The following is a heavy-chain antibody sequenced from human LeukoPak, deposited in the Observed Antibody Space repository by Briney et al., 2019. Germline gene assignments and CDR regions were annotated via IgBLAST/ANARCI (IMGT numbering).Heavy chain of an antibody. CDR3: ARYGADCFDY. D-gene: IGHD4/OR15-4a*01. Sequence: PGGSLRLSRAASGFMFSSYSMNWVRQAPGRGLEWVASISYTSTYIFYADSLKGRFTISRDNTENSLYLQMNSLRAEDTAVYYCARYGADCFDYWGQGTLVTVSS. V-gene: IGHV3-21*01. J-gene: IGHJ4*02. CDR1: GFMFSSYS. CDR2: ISYTSTYI.